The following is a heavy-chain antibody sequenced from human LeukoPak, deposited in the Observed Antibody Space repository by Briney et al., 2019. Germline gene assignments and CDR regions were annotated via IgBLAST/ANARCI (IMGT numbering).Heavy chain of an antibody. Sequence: ASVKVSCKASGYTFTSYYMHWVRQAPGQGLEWMGIINPSGGSTSYAQKFQGRVTMTRDMSTSTVYTELSSLRSEDTAVYYCARSSITMVRGVMGSWFDPWGQGTLVTVSS. CDR3: ARSSITMVRGVMGSWFDP. CDR1: GYTFTSYY. V-gene: IGHV1-46*01. CDR2: INPSGGST. J-gene: IGHJ5*02. D-gene: IGHD3-10*01.